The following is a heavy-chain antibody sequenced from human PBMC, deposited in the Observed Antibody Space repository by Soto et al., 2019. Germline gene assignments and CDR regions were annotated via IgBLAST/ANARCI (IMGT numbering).Heavy chain of an antibody. CDR3: ARDRYFYDSRGYYRTLDS. V-gene: IGHV4-59*11. J-gene: IGHJ5*01. D-gene: IGHD3-22*01. CDR2: IFHSGIT. Sequence: SETLSLTCTVSGDSFSNHYWTWIRQSPGKGLAWIGYIFHSGITDYNPSVKSRVTISIDKSRNLFSLNLTSVAAADTAVYYCARDRYFYDSRGYYRTLDSWGQGTLVTVSS. CDR1: GDSFSNHY.